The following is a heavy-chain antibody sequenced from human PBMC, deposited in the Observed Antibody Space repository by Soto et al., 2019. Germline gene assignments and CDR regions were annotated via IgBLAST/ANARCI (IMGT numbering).Heavy chain of an antibody. V-gene: IGHV3-30-3*01. J-gene: IGHJ6*02. D-gene: IGHD2-2*01. CDR3: AREWFIGAADIYYYYGMDV. Sequence: GGSLRLSCAASGFTFSSYAMHWVRQAPGKGLEWVAVISYDGSNKYYADSVKGRFTISRDNSKNTLYLQMDSLRAEDMAVYYCAREWFIGAADIYYYYGMDVWGQGTTVTVSS. CDR2: ISYDGSNK. CDR1: GFTFSSYA.